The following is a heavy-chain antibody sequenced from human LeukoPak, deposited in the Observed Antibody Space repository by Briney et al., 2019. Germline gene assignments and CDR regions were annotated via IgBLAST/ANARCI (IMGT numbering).Heavy chain of an antibody. V-gene: IGHV3-23*01. CDR2: ISGGGGST. CDR3: AKFYGTATRRFDY. J-gene: IGHJ4*02. CDR1: GFTFSSYA. Sequence: GGSLRLSCAGSGFTFSSYAMSWVRQAPGKGLEWVSAISGGGGSTYYADSVKGRFTISRDNSKNTLYLQMNSLRAEDTAVYYCAKFYGTATRRFDYWAREPWSPSPQ. D-gene: IGHD2-15*01.